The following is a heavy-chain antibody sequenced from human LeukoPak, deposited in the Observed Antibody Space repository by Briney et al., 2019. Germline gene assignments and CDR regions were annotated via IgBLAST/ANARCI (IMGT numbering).Heavy chain of an antibody. CDR2: IYYSGST. CDR1: GGSISSGDYY. CDR3: ARSDYYGSGTNPYDY. D-gene: IGHD3-10*01. Sequence: SQTLSLTCTVSGGSISSGDYYWSWIRQPPGKGLGWIGYIYYSGSTYYNPSLKSRVTISLDTSKSQFSLKLSSVTAADTAVYYCARSDYYGSGTNPYDYWGQGTLVTASS. J-gene: IGHJ4*02. V-gene: IGHV4-30-4*01.